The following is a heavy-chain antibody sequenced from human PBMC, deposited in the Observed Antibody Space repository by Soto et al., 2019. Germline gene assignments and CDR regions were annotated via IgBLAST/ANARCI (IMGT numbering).Heavy chain of an antibody. Sequence: LSLTCAVSGYSISSSNWWGCIRQPPGKGLEWIGYIYYSGSTNYNPSLKSRVTISVDTSKNQFSLKLSSVTAADTAVYYCARAGSSYYYYGMDVWGQGTTVTVSS. CDR3: ARAGSSYYYYGMDV. V-gene: IGHV4-28*01. J-gene: IGHJ6*02. D-gene: IGHD6-6*01. CDR1: GYSISSSNW. CDR2: IYYSGST.